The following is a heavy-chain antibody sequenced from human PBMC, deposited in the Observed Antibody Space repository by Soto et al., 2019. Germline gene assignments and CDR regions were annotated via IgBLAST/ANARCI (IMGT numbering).Heavy chain of an antibody. J-gene: IGHJ4*02. CDR3: VSPEGYYDSSGYTLDY. Sequence: PSETLSLTCTVSGGSMNSYYWGWIRQPPGKGLEWIGSMFYSGNTYYNTSLKSRVTLSIDTSKNQFSLKLNSVTAADTAVYYCVSPEGYYDSSGYTLDYWGQGTLVTVSS. CDR2: MFYSGNT. CDR1: GGSMNSYY. V-gene: IGHV4-39*01. D-gene: IGHD3-22*01.